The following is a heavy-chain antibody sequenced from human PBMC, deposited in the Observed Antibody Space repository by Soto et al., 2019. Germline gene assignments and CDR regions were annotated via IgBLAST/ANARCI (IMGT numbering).Heavy chain of an antibody. CDR3: ASTPAGGSSSWYYFDY. CDR1: GYSFTSYW. J-gene: IGHJ4*02. CDR2: IDPSDSYT. D-gene: IGHD6-13*01. V-gene: IGHV5-10-1*01. Sequence: GESLKISCKGSGYSFTSYWISWVRQMPGKGLEWMGRIDPSDSYTNYSPSFQGHVTISADKSISTAYLQWSSPKASDTAMYYCASTPAGGSSSWYYFDYWGQGTLVTVSS.